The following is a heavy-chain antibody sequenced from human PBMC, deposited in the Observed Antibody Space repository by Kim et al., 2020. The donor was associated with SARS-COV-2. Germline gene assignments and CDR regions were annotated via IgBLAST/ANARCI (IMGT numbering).Heavy chain of an antibody. V-gene: IGHV4-31*01. D-gene: IGHD4-17*01. CDR3: ARVVVGDYAEYYFDY. Sequence: NPSLTSLVTISGDTAKNPFSLKLGSVTAADTAVYYCARVVVGDYAEYYFDYWGQGTLVTVSS. J-gene: IGHJ4*02.